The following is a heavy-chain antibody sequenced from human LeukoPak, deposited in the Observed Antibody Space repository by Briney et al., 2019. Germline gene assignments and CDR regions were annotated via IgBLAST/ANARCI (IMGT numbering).Heavy chain of an antibody. CDR3: ARHDGRGGATMGALDS. Sequence: PSETLSLTCTVSGGFISSGSHHWGWFRQSPGKGLEWIGSIHYSRTTYHNPSLNSRVTISEVTSKNQFSLQLNSVTAADTAVYYCARHDGRGGATMGALDSWGQGSLVTVSS. CDR2: IHYSRTT. V-gene: IGHV4-39*01. D-gene: IGHD5-12*01. J-gene: IGHJ4*02. CDR1: GGFISSGSHH.